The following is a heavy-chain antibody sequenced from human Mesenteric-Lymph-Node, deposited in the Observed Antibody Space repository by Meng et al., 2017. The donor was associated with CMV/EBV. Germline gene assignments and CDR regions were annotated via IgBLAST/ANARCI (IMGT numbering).Heavy chain of an antibody. CDR1: GYTLNDYG. V-gene: IGHV1-18*01. CDR2: ISAYNVYT. J-gene: IGHJ4*02. Sequence: ASLKVSCKASGYTLNDYGVRWARQAPGQGLEWMGYISAYNVYTNYGQNFQGRVTMTTDTSTNTAYLELRSLTSDDTAVYYCARNFTITSDYWGQGTLVTVSS. CDR3: ARNFTITSDY.